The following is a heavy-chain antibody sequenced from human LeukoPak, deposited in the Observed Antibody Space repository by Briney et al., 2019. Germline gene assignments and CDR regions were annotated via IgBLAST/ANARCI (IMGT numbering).Heavy chain of an antibody. J-gene: IGHJ6*02. Sequence: SETLSLTCPVSARSVSSGSYYCSWLRQPPWKGLAWTRYIYFSGSTSYNPTLKSRVTISVDTSKNQFSMKLSSVTAADTAVYYCASFTFTWNDPYYYYGMDVWGQGTTVTVSS. CDR1: ARSVSSGSYY. CDR2: IYFSGST. D-gene: IGHD1-1*01. V-gene: IGHV4-61*01. CDR3: ASFTFTWNDPYYYYGMDV.